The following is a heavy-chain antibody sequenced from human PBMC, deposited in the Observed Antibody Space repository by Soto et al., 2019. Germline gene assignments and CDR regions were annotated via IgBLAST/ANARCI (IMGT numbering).Heavy chain of an antibody. J-gene: IGHJ6*02. Sequence: PSETLSLTCTVSGGSISSSSYYWGWIRQPPGKGLEWIGSIYYSGSTYYNPSLKSRVTISVDTSKNQFSLKLSSVTAADTAVYYCRWVRDYGMDVWGQGTTVTVSS. D-gene: IGHD6-13*01. CDR3: RWVRDYGMDV. CDR2: IYYSGST. V-gene: IGHV4-39*01. CDR1: GGSISSSSYY.